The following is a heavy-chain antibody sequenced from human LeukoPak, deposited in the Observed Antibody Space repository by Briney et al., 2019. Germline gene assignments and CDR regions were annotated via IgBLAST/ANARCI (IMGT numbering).Heavy chain of an antibody. D-gene: IGHD1-26*01. CDR3: ARGDGIVGAHY. J-gene: IGHJ4*02. CDR2: IYTSGIT. V-gene: IGHV4-61*02. Sequence: SETLSLTCTVSGGSISSGSYYWSWIRQPAGKGLEWIGRIYTSGITNYNPSLKSRVTISVDTSKNQFSLKLSSVTAADTAVYYCARGDGIVGAHYWGQGTLVTVSS. CDR1: GGSISSGSYY.